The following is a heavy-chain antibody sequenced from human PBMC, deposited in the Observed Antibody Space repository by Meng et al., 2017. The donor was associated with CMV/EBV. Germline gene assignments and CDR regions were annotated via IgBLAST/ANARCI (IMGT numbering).Heavy chain of an antibody. CDR1: YF. D-gene: IGHD4-11*01. V-gene: IGHV4-34*01. CDR2: ISHSGST. CDR3: ARDAIMTTVTTYGEREDELNGFDP. Sequence: YFWHWFRQPPGRGLEWLGEISHSGSTNYNPSLKSRVTIEVDTSKNHFSLRLNSVTAADTAVYFCARDAIMTTVTTYGEREDELNGFDPWGQGTLVTVSS. J-gene: IGHJ5*02.